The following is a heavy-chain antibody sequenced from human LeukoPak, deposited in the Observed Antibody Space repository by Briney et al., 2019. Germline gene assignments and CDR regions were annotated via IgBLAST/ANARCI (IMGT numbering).Heavy chain of an antibody. CDR2: TTGSGDST. J-gene: IGHJ5*02. CDR1: GFTFSSYA. D-gene: IGHD5-24*01. CDR3: AKASGDGYNYDWFDP. Sequence: PGGSLRLSCAASGFTFSSYAVSWVRQAPGKGLEWVSTTTGSGDSTYYVDSVKGRFTISRDNSKNTLYLQMSSLRAEDTALYYCAKASGDGYNYDWFDPWGQGTLVTVSS. V-gene: IGHV3-23*01.